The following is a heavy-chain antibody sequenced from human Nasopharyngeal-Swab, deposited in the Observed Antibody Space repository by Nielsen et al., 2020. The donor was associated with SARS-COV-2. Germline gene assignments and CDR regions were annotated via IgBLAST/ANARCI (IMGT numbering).Heavy chain of an antibody. V-gene: IGHV4-59*01. CDR3: ARGYCSGGSCYRCYYYYYMDV. CDR2: IYYSGST. J-gene: IGHJ6*03. Sequence: WIRQPPGKGLEWIGYIYYSGSTKYNPSLKSRVTISVDTSKNQFSLKLSSVTAADTAVYYCARGYCSGGSCYRCYYYYYMDVWGKGTTVTVSS. D-gene: IGHD2-15*01.